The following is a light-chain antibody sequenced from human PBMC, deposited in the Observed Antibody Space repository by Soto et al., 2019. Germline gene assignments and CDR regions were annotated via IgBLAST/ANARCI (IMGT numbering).Light chain of an antibody. CDR3: SSYTTFSAPVV. V-gene: IGLV2-14*01. J-gene: IGLJ2*01. CDR1: SSDVGGYNY. CDR2: EVS. Sequence: QSALTQPASVSGSPGQSITISCTGTSSDVGGYNYVSWYQHHPGKAPKLMIYEVSNRPSGVSYRFSGSKSGNTASLTISGLQAEDEADYYCSSYTTFSAPVVFGGGTKLTVL.